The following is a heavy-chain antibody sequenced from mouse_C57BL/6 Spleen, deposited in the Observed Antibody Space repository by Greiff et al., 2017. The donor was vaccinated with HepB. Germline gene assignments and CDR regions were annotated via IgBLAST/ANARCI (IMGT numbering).Heavy chain of an antibody. CDR1: GFTFSSYA. CDR3: ARDGGTGTDFDY. V-gene: IGHV5-4*01. J-gene: IGHJ2*01. D-gene: IGHD4-1*01. CDR2: ISDGGSYT. Sequence: EVQGVESGGGLVKPGGSLKLSCAASGFTFSSYAMSWVRQTPEKRLEWVATISDGGSYTYYPDNVKGRFTISRDNAKNNLYLQMSQLKAEDTAMYYCARDGGTGTDFDYWGQGTTLTVSS.